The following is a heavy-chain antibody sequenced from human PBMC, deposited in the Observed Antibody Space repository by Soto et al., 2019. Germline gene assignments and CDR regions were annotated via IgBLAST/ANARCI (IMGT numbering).Heavy chain of an antibody. D-gene: IGHD3-3*01. CDR3: ARALADYDFWSGYFPRNYYYYMDV. J-gene: IGHJ6*03. Sequence: GGPLRLPCAASAFTSSSNWRRWFRQPQGKGLAWVANIKQDGSEKYYVDSVKGRFTISRDNAKNSLYLQMNSLRAEDTAVYYCARALADYDFWSGYFPRNYYYYMDVWGKGTTVTVSS. CDR1: AFTSSSNW. CDR2: IKQDGSEK. V-gene: IGHV3-7*01.